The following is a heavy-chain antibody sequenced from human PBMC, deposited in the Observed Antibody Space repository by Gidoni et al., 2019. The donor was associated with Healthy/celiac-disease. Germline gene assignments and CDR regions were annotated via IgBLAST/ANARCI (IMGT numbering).Heavy chain of an antibody. CDR2: ISWNSGSI. CDR3: AKDQTHGGSGVRGVIDIPVFGY. J-gene: IGHJ4*02. Sequence: EVQLVESGGGLVQPGRSLRPSCAASGFTFYVYAMHWVRHAPGKGLDLVSGISWNSGSIGYADSVKGRFTISRDNAKNSLYLQMNSLRAEDTALYYCAKDQTHGGSGVRGVIDIPVFGYWGQGTLVTVSS. CDR1: GFTFYVYA. V-gene: IGHV3-9*01. D-gene: IGHD3-16*02.